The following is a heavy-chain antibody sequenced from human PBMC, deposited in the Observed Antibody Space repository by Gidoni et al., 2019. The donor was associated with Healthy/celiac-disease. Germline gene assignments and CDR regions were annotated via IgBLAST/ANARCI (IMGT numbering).Heavy chain of an antibody. V-gene: IGHV4-39*01. Sequence: QLQLQESGPGLVKPSETLSLICTVSGGSTSSNSYYWGWIRQPPGKGLEWIGSIYYSGSTCYNPSLKSRVTIAVDTSKNQFSLKLSSVTAADTAVYYCARWHYQLLYFDYWGQGTLVIVSS. CDR2: IYYSGST. CDR1: GGSTSSNSYY. CDR3: ARWHYQLLYFDY. D-gene: IGHD2-2*01. J-gene: IGHJ4*02.